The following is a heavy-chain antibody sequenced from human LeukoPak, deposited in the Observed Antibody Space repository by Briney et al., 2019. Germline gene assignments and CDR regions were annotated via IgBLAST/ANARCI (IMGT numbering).Heavy chain of an antibody. CDR1: DYSISSGYY. D-gene: IGHD6-6*01. V-gene: IGHV4-38-2*02. CDR2: IYHSGSS. CDR3: ARDRGYSSSSSVWFDP. J-gene: IGHJ5*02. Sequence: SETLSFTCTVSDYSISSGYYWGWIRQPPGKGLEWIGSIYHSGSSYYNPSLKSRVTISVDTSKNQFSLKLSSVTAADTAVYYCARDRGYSSSSSVWFDPWGQGTLVTVSS.